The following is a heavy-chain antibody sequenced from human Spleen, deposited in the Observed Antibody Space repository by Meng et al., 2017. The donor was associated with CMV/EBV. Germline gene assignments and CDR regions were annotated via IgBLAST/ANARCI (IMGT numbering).Heavy chain of an antibody. CDR2: ISYDGSNK. CDR3: ARVVGYSSPP. D-gene: IGHD6-13*01. Sequence: GPLVGSGGGLVQPGGSLRLSCAASGFTFSSYAMHWVRQAPGKGLEWVAVISYDGSNKYYADSVKGRFTISRDNSKNTLYLQMNSLRAEDTAVYYCARVVGYSSPPWGQGTLVTVSS. CDR1: GFTFSSYA. J-gene: IGHJ5*02. V-gene: IGHV3-30-3*01.